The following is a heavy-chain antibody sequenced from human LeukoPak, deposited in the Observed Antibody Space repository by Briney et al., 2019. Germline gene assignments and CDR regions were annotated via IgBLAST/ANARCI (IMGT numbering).Heavy chain of an antibody. CDR3: AKGRDFWSGSHY. D-gene: IGHD3-3*01. CDR1: GFTFSSYA. V-gene: IGHV3-23*01. J-gene: IGHJ4*02. Sequence: GGSPRLSCAASGFTFSSYAMSWVRQAPGKGLEWVSATSGSGGSTYYADSVKGRFTISRDNSKNTLYLQMNSLRAEDTAVYYCAKGRDFWSGSHYWGQGTLVTVSS. CDR2: TSGSGGST.